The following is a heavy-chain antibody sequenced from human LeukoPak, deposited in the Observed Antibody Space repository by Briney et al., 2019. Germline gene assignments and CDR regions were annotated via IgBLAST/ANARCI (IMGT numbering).Heavy chain of an antibody. CDR3: AKFGADYDMYV. Sequence: SETLSLTCTVSGGSISGYYWTWLRQPPGKGLEWIGQIYYNGKADYNPSLESRITISVDTSKNQMSLRLNSVTAADTAIYYCAKFGADYDMYVWGQGVTVAVSS. CDR2: IYYNGKA. J-gene: IGHJ6*02. D-gene: IGHD3-16*01. V-gene: IGHV4-59*13. CDR1: GGSISGYY.